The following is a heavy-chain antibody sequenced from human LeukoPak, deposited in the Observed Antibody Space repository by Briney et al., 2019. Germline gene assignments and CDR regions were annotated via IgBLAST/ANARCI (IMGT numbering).Heavy chain of an antibody. CDR1: VESLCVYY. Sequence: SETLSLTCALYVESLCVYYSSCIRHPPRKGLEWGGEINHIGSTKYNPCLKSRVTISVDTSKSQFSLKLSYVTAADTAVYYCSRGRKVWFGGRYFDDWGEGTLVTVPS. D-gene: IGHD3-10*01. J-gene: IGHJ5*02. CDR3: SRGRKVWFGGRYFDD. V-gene: IGHV4-34*01. CDR2: INHIGST.